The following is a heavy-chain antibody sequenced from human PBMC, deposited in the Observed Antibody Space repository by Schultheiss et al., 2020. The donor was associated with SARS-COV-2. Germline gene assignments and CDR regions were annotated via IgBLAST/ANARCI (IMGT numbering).Heavy chain of an antibody. D-gene: IGHD3-16*01. J-gene: IGHJ6*02. CDR2: IHHSGST. Sequence: SETLSLTCAVYGGSFSGYYWSWICQPPGKGLEWIGEIHHSGSTNYNPSLKSRVTISVDTSKNQFSLKLSSVTAADTAVYYCARHGGSNYVVAYYYGMDVWGQGTTVTVSS. V-gene: IGHV4-34*01. CDR3: ARHGGSNYVVAYYYGMDV. CDR1: GGSFSGYY.